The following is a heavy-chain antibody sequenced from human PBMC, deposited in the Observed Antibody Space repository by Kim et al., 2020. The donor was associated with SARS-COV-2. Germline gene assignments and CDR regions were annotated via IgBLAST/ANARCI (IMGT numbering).Heavy chain of an antibody. Sequence: KCQGRVTITRDTSASTAYMELSSLRSEGTAVYYCARDSSTIVVVAATFDYWGQGTLVTVSS. V-gene: IGHV1-3*01. J-gene: IGHJ4*02. D-gene: IGHD2-15*01. CDR3: ARDSSTIVVVAATFDY.